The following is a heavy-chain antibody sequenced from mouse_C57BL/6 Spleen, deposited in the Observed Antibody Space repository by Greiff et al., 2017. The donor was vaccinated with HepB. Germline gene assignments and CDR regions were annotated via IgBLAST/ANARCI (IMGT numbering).Heavy chain of an antibody. CDR2: ISDGGSYT. V-gene: IGHV5-4*01. CDR3: ARDGYDYDQAWCAY. Sequence: DVQLVESGGGLVKPGGSLKLSCAASGFTFSSYAMSWVRQTPEKRLEWVATISDGGSYTYYPDNVKGRFTISRDNAKNNLYLQMSHLKSEDTAMYYCARDGYDYDQAWCAYWGQGTLVTVSA. J-gene: IGHJ3*01. D-gene: IGHD2-4*01. CDR1: GFTFSSYA.